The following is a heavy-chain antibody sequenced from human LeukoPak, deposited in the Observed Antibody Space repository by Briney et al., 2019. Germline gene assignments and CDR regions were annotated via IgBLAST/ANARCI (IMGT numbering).Heavy chain of an antibody. CDR1: GGTFSSYA. J-gene: IGHJ4*02. D-gene: IGHD2-21*02. CDR2: IIPIFGTA. Sequence: SVKVSCTASGGTFSSYAISWVRQAPGKGLEWMGGIIPIFGTANYAQKFQGRVTITTDESTSTAYMELSSLRSEDTAVYYCARVACGGDCYVDYWGQGTLVTVSS. V-gene: IGHV1-69*05. CDR3: ARVACGGDCYVDY.